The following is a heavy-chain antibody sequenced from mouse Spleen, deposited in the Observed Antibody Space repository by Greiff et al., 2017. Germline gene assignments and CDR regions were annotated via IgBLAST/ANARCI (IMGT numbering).Heavy chain of an antibody. CDR2: INPYNGGT. J-gene: IGHJ4*01. V-gene: IGHV1-19*01. D-gene: IGHD1-1*01. CDR3: ARHYGSSHYAMDY. CDR1: GYTFTDYY. Sequence: VQLKESGPVLVKPGASVKMSCKASGYTFTDYYMNWVKQSHGKSLEWIGVINPYNGGTSYNQKFKGKATLTVDKSSSTAYMELNSLTSEDSAVYYCARHYGSSHYAMDYWGQGTSVTVSS.